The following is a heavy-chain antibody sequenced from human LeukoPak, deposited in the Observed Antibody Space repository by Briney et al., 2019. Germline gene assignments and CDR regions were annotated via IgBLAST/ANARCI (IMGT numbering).Heavy chain of an antibody. CDR2: IKQDGSEK. D-gene: IGHD1-26*01. CDR1: GFTFSSYW. J-gene: IGHJ4*02. Sequence: PGGSLRLSCAASGFTFSSYWMNWVRQAPGKGLEWVANIKQDGSEKYYADSVKGRFTISRDNSKNTLYLQVNSLRAEDTAVYYCAKDSGSYHAHSPPLFDYWGQGTLVTLSS. CDR3: AKDSGSYHAHSPPLFDY. V-gene: IGHV3-7*01.